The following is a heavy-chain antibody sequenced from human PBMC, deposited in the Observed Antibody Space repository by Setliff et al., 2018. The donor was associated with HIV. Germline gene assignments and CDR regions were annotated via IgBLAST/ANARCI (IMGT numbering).Heavy chain of an antibody. J-gene: IGHJ5*02. CDR1: GFTFSTYT. Sequence: GGSLRLSCAASGFTFSTYTMNWVRQAPGRGLEWVSSISGNSNYIYYAQTVKGRFTISRDNAKNSLSLLMTSLRADDTAVYYCARDSSTSSGVVWFDPWGQGTLVTVSS. CDR3: ARDSSTSSGVVWFDP. CDR2: ISGNSNYI. D-gene: IGHD2-2*01. V-gene: IGHV3-21*01.